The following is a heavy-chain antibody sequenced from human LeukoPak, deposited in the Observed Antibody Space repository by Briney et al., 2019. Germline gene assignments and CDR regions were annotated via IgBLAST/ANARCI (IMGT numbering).Heavy chain of an antibody. J-gene: IGHJ4*02. CDR3: ARVRFLEWSDY. D-gene: IGHD3-3*01. Sequence: GGSLRLSCEPSGFSLRSFWMTWVRQAPGKGPEWVANINQEGSEKYYGDSVKGRITISRDNAKNTLYLEMNSLRAEDTAVYYCARVRFLEWSDYWGQGTLVTVSS. CDR2: INQEGSEK. V-gene: IGHV3-7*01. CDR1: GFSLRSFW.